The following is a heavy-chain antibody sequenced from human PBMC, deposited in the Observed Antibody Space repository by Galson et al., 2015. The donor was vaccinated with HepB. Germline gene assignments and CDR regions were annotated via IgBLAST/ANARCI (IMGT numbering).Heavy chain of an antibody. D-gene: IGHD3-10*01. Sequence: SLRLSCAASGFTFSDYYMSWIRQAPGKGLEWVSYISSSSSYTNYADSVKGRFTISRDNAKNSLYLQMNSLRAEDTAVYYCARVGWFGELLKPPEDDAFDIWGQGTMVTVSS. J-gene: IGHJ3*02. CDR1: GFTFSDYY. CDR2: ISSSSSYT. CDR3: ARVGWFGELLKPPEDDAFDI. V-gene: IGHV3-11*06.